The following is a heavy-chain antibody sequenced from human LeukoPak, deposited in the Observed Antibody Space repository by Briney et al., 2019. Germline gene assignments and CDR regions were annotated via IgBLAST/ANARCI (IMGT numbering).Heavy chain of an antibody. CDR2: INHSGST. V-gene: IGHV4-34*01. CDR3: AREGRIAAAGTYYYGMDV. D-gene: IGHD6-13*01. Sequence: GSLRLSCAASGFTFSSYAMSWVRQAPGKGLEWIGEINHSGSTNYNPSLKSRVTISVDTSKNQFSLKLSSVTAADTAVYYCAREGRIAAAGTYYYGMDVWGQGTTVTVSS. CDR1: GFTFSSYA. J-gene: IGHJ6*02.